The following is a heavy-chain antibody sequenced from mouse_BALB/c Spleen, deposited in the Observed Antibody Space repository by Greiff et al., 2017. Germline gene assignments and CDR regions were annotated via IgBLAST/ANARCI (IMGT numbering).Heavy chain of an antibody. V-gene: IGHV1-15*01. J-gene: IGHJ2*01. CDR3: TRSGFYYFDY. CDR2: IDPETGGT. CDR1: GYTFTDYE. Sequence: QVQLQQSGAELVRPGASVTLSCKASGYTFTDYEMHWVKQTPVHGLEWIGAIDPETGGTAYNQKFKGKATLTADKSSSTAYMELRSLTSEDSAVYYCTRSGFYYFDYWGQGTTLTVSS.